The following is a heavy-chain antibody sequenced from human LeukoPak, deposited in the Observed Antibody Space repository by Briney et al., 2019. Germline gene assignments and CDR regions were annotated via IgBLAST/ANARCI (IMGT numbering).Heavy chain of an antibody. D-gene: IGHD6-13*01. V-gene: IGHV3-23*01. J-gene: IGHJ1*01. CDR3: ATPAAGPGAEYSQY. Sequence: PGGSLRLSCAASGFTFSSYAMNWVRQVPGKGLEWVSSITGSGRDTYHADSVKGRFTISRDNSKNTLYMQMNSLRADDAAVYYCATPAAGPGAEYSQYWGQGTLVIVSS. CDR2: ITGSGRDT. CDR1: GFTFSSYA.